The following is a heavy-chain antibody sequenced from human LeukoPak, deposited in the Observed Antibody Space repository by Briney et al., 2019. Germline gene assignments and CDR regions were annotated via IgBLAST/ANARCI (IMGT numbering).Heavy chain of an antibody. J-gene: IGHJ5*02. Sequence: SETLSLTCSVSGGSISTYYWNWIRQTPGKGLEWIGHISYGNTDYNPSLKSRVTISVDTSKNQFSLKLTSVTAADTAVYYCARDKAHSYGRYFDPWGQGALVTVSS. CDR2: ISYGNT. CDR3: ARDKAHSYGRYFDP. CDR1: GGSISTYY. V-gene: IGHV4-59*01. D-gene: IGHD5-18*01.